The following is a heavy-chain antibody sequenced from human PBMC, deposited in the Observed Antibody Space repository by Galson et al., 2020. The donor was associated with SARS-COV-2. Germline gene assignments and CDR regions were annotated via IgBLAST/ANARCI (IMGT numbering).Heavy chain of an antibody. Sequence: SGPTLVKPTQTITLTCTFSGFSLSTSGMCVSWIRQPPGKALEWLARIDWDDDKYYSTSLKTRLTISKDTSKNQVVLTMTNMDPVDTATYYCARTTYYYDSSGYFLRYYFDYWGQGTLVTVSS. CDR2: IDWDDDK. J-gene: IGHJ4*02. V-gene: IGHV2-70*11. D-gene: IGHD3-22*01. CDR1: GFSLSTSGMC. CDR3: ARTTYYYDSSGYFLRYYFDY.